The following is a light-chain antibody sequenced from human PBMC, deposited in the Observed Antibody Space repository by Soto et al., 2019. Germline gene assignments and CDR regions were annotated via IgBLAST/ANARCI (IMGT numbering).Light chain of an antibody. J-gene: IGKJ5*01. CDR2: GAS. CDR3: QHVNGYPRT. CDR1: QGISSA. V-gene: IGKV1-13*02. Sequence: AIQLTQSPSSLSASIGDRVTITCRASQGISSALAWYQKKPGKAPSLLIYGASTLESGVPSSFSGSGSGTDFTLTIRSLQPEDFATYYCQHVNGYPRTFGQGTRLEIK.